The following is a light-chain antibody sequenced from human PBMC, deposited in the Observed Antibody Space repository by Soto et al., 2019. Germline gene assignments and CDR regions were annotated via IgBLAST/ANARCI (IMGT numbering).Light chain of an antibody. CDR3: SSYTSSNTVV. CDR2: DVS. Sequence: QSVLTQPASVSGSPGQSIAISCTGTSRDVGGYNYVSWYQQHPGKAPKLLIYDVSARPSGVSNRFSGSKSDNTASLTITGLQAEDDADYYCSSYTSSNTVVFGGGTKLTVL. V-gene: IGLV2-14*01. CDR1: SRDVGGYNY. J-gene: IGLJ2*01.